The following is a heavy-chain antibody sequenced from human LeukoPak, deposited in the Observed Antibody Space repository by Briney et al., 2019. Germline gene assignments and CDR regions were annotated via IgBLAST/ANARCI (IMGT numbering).Heavy chain of an antibody. V-gene: IGHV4-38-2*02. J-gene: IGHJ4*02. Sequence: SETLSLTCTVSGYSISSGYYWGWIRQPPGKGLVWIGSIYHSGSTYYNPSLKSRVTIFVDTSKNQFSLKLSSVTAADTAVYYCARHHGLLAHFDYWGQGTLVTVSS. CDR1: GYSISSGYY. CDR2: IYHSGST. D-gene: IGHD3-10*01. CDR3: ARHHGLLAHFDY.